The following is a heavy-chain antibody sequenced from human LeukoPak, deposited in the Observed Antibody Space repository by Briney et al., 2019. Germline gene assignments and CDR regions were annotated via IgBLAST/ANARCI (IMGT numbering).Heavy chain of an antibody. D-gene: IGHD2-2*01. CDR2: IIPIFGTA. CDR1: GGTFSSYA. CDR3: ARGACSSTSCYSQLGENWFDP. Sequence: SVKVSCKASGGTFSSYAISWVRQAPGQGLEWMGGIIPIFGTANYAQKFQGRVTITADESTSTAYMELSSLRSEDTAVYYCARGACSSTSCYSQLGENWFDPWGQGTLVTVSS. J-gene: IGHJ5*02. V-gene: IGHV1-69*13.